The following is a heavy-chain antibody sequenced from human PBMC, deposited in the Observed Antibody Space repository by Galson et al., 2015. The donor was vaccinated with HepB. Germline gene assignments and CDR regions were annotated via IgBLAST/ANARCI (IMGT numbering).Heavy chain of an antibody. D-gene: IGHD6-13*01. CDR3: AKTAHSSWYDYYYYYMDV. Sequence: SLRLSCAASGFTFSSYGMHWVRQAPGKGLEWVAVISYDGSNKYYADSVKGRFTISRDNSKNTLYLQMNSLRAEDTAVYYCAKTAHSSWYDYYYYYMDVWGKGTTVTVSS. V-gene: IGHV3-30*18. CDR2: ISYDGSNK. CDR1: GFTFSSYG. J-gene: IGHJ6*03.